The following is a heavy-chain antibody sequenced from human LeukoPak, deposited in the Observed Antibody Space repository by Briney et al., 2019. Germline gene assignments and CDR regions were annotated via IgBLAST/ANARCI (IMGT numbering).Heavy chain of an antibody. CDR3: AKHGGRYFDS. Sequence: PSGTLSLTCAVSGGSISTSTWWSWVRQPPGQGLEWIGQTSHDGNADYTPSLKSRVTISVDKSKNQLSLKLNSVTAADSAVYYCAKHGGRYFDSWGQGTLVTVSS. V-gene: IGHV4-4*02. CDR2: TSHDGNA. CDR1: GGSISTSTW. J-gene: IGHJ4*02. D-gene: IGHD4-23*01.